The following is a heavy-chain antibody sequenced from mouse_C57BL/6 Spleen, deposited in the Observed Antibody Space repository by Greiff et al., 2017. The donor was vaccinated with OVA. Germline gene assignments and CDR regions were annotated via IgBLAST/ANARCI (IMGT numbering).Heavy chain of an antibody. CDR1: GYTFTDYE. D-gene: IGHD1-1*01. V-gene: IGHV1-15*01. J-gene: IGHJ3*01. Sequence: VQLKQSGAELVRPGASVTLSCKASGYTFTDYEMHWVKQTPVHGLEWIGAIDPETGGTAYNQKFKGKAILTADKSSSTAYLELRSLTSEDSAVYYCTRSDYYGSRRTWFAYWGQGTLVTVSA. CDR2: IDPETGGT. CDR3: TRSDYYGSRRTWFAY.